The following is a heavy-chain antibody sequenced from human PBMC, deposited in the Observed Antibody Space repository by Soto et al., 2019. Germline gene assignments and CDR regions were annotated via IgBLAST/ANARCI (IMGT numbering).Heavy chain of an antibody. Sequence: QVQLVESGGGVVQPGRSLRLSCAASGFTFSSYGMHWVRQAPGKGLEWVAVISYDGSNKYYADSVKGRFTISRDNSKNTLYPQMNSLRAEDTAVYYCSVGYYHRFDYWGQGTLVTVSS. J-gene: IGHJ4*02. CDR1: GFTFSSYG. CDR3: SVGYYHRFDY. CDR2: ISYDGSNK. V-gene: IGHV3-30*03. D-gene: IGHD3-22*01.